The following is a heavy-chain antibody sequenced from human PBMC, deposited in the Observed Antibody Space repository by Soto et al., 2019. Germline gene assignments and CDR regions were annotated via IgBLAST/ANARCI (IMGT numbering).Heavy chain of an antibody. J-gene: IGHJ3*02. Sequence: LRLSCAASGFTFSSYGMHWVRQAPGKGLEWVAVISYDGSNKYYADSVKGRFTIPRDNSKNTLYLQMNSLRAEDTAVYYCAKARGGDSPDAFDIWGQGTMVTVSS. CDR3: AKARGGDSPDAFDI. CDR1: GFTFSSYG. D-gene: IGHD2-21*02. CDR2: ISYDGSNK. V-gene: IGHV3-30*18.